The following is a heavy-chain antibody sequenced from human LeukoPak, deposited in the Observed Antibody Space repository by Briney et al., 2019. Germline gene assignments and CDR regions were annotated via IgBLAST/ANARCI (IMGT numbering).Heavy chain of an antibody. D-gene: IGHD2-15*01. CDR3: ARIHRYCSGGACYVLDN. CDR1: GGSVSGYY. V-gene: IGHV4-59*02. Sequence: SETLSLTCGVSGGSVSGYYWGWIRQPPGRGLEWIGYVYCSGSTNDNPSFKSRITISVGTSRNQFSLQLSSVTAADTAVYSCARIHRYCSGGACYVLDNWGQGTLVAVSS. CDR2: VYCSGST. J-gene: IGHJ4*02.